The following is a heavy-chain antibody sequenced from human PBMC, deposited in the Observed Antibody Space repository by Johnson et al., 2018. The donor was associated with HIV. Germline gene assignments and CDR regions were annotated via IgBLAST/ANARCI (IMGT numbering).Heavy chain of an antibody. J-gene: IGHJ3*02. Sequence: VQLVESGGVVAQPGGSLRLSCETYRFTFDDYAMHWVRQAPGKGLEWVSLINWDGDSTDYEDSVKGRFTIPRGTSTTSLDLQMNSLRPEDTGLYYCAKDIASGYTNGGTLDILGQVTMVTVSS. CDR1: RFTFDDYA. CDR2: INWDGDST. V-gene: IGHV3-43D*03. D-gene: IGHD6-19*01. CDR3: AKDIASGYTNGGTLDI.